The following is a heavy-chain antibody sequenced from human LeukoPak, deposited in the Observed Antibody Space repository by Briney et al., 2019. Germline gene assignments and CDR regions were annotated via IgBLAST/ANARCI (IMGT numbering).Heavy chain of an antibody. V-gene: IGHV4-39*01. J-gene: IGHJ4*02. CDR3: ARSPFIAVAGLDY. CDR2: IYYSGST. Sequence: PSETLSLTCTVSGGSISSSSYCWGWIRQPPGKGLEWIGSIYYSGSTYYNPSLKSRVTISVDTSKNQFTLKLSSVTAADTAVYYCARSPFIAVAGLDYWGQGTLVTVSS. CDR1: GGSISSSSYC. D-gene: IGHD6-19*01.